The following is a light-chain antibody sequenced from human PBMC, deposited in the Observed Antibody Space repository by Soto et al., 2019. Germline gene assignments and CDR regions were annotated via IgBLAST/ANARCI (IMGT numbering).Light chain of an antibody. CDR1: QGISSR. J-gene: IGKJ4*01. Sequence: DIQMTQSPSSVSVSVGDRVTITCRASQGISSRLAWYQQKPGKAPNLLIYAASNLQSGVPSRFSGIESEKDFTLTIGSLQPEDFATYYSQQANSFPLTFGGGTKVEIK. V-gene: IGKV1-12*01. CDR2: AAS. CDR3: QQANSFPLT.